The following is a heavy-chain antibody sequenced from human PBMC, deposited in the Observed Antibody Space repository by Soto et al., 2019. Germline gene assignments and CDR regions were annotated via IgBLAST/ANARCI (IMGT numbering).Heavy chain of an antibody. V-gene: IGHV2-5*02. CDR2: LYWDADK. CDR3: AHSKTSGLRYYFDY. Sequence: QITLKESGPTLVKPTQTLTLTCTFSGFSLSTTRVGVGWIRQPPGEALEWLALLYWDADKLYSPSLKRRLTITKDTSKNQVVLTLTNMDPVDTATYYCAHSKTSGLRYYFDYWGQGTLVTVSS. J-gene: IGHJ4*02. CDR1: GFSLSTTRVG.